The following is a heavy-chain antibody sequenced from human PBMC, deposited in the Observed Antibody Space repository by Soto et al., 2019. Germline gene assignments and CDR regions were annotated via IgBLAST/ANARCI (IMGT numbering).Heavy chain of an antibody. CDR1: GFTFSSYA. CDR2: LNGGSTT. V-gene: IGHV3-23*01. Sequence: EVQLLESGGGLVQPGGSLRLSCAASGFTFSSYAMSWVRQAPGKGLECVTALNGGSTTYYADSVKGRFTISRDNSKNTLYLQMNSLRAEDTAVYYCAKDKDWSGVYGMDVWGQGTTVTVSS. D-gene: IGHD3-3*01. CDR3: AKDKDWSGVYGMDV. J-gene: IGHJ6*02.